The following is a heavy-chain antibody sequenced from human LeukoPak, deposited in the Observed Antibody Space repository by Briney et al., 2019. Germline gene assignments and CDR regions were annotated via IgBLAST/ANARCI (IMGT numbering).Heavy chain of an antibody. CDR3: ARSAARLRYYYAMDV. D-gene: IGHD6-6*01. Sequence: GGSLRLSCAASGFSVSNTYMSWVRQAPGKGLEWVSVIYSGDSGVSTYYADSVKGRFTISRHNSKNTLYLQMSSLRAEDTAVYFCARSAARLRYYYAMDVWGQGTTVTICS. J-gene: IGHJ6*02. CDR2: IYSGDSGVST. CDR1: GFSVSNTY. V-gene: IGHV3-53*04.